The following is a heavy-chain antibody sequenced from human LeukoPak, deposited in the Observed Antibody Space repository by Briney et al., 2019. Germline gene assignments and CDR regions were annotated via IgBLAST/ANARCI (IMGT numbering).Heavy chain of an antibody. J-gene: IGHJ4*02. Sequence: ASVKVSCRASGYTFSGYYIHWVRQATGQRLEWMGWINPNNGATNYAQKFQGGVTMTRDTSITTTYMELSRLTSDDTAVYYCARYNWNDVVSALDYWGQGTLVTVSS. CDR3: ARYNWNDVVSALDY. V-gene: IGHV1-2*02. CDR2: INPNNGAT. CDR1: GYTFSGYY. D-gene: IGHD1-1*01.